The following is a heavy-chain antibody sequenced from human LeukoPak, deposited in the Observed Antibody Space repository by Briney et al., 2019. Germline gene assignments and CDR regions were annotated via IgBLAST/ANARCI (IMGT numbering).Heavy chain of an antibody. J-gene: IGHJ6*02. CDR2: INPNSGGT. V-gene: IGHV1-2*02. Sequence: GASVTVSCKASGYTFTGYYMHWVRQAPGQGLEWMGWINPNSGGTNYAQKFQGRATMTRDTSISTAYMELSRLRSDDTAVYYCASRERVSVVVPAAIVAGGYYYGMDVWGQGTTVTVSS. CDR1: GYTFTGYY. D-gene: IGHD2-2*02. CDR3: ASRERVSVVVPAAIVAGGYYYGMDV.